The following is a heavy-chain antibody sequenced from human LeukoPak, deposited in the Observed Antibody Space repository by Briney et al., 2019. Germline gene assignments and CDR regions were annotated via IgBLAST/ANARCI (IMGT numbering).Heavy chain of an antibody. V-gene: IGHV3-21*01. CDR3: ARDGSWSYNFDS. D-gene: IGHD6-13*01. J-gene: IGHJ4*02. CDR1: GFTFSSYS. Sequence: GGSLRLSCAASGFTFSSYSMNWVRQAPGKGLEWVSSISSSSSYIYYADSVKGRFTISRDNAKNTLYLQMNSLRAEDTSVYYCARDGSWSYNFDSWGQGTLVTVSS. CDR2: ISSSSSYI.